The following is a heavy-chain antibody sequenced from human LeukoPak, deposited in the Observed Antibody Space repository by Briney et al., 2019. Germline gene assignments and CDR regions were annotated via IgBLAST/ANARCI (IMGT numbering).Heavy chain of an antibody. D-gene: IGHD4-17*01. V-gene: IGHV4-34*01. Sequence: SETLSLTCAVYGGSFSGYYWSWIRQPPGKGLEWIGEINHSGSTNYNPSLKSRVTISVDTSKNQFSLKLSSVTAADTAVYYCAREYGDYPFDYWGQGTLVTVSS. J-gene: IGHJ4*02. CDR1: GGSFSGYY. CDR3: AREYGDYPFDY. CDR2: INHSGST.